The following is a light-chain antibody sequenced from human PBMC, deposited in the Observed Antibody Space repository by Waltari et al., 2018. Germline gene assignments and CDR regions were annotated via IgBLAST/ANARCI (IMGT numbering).Light chain of an antibody. V-gene: IGKV2-29*02. J-gene: IGKJ2*01. CDR1: QRPLHSDGRPY. CDR2: EVS. CDR3: MQGIYLPYT. Sequence: DITVTQTPLSLSVTPGQSANISCKSSQRPLHSDGRPYLYWYLQRPGRSPQLLMYEVSSRFSGVPERFSGSGSGTDFTLKISRVEAEDVGIYFCMQGIYLPYTFGQGTRLETK.